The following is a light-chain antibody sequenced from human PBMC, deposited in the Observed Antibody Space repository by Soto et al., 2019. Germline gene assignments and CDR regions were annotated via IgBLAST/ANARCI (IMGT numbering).Light chain of an antibody. Sequence: EIVMTQSPATLSVSPGERATLSCRASQSVSSKLAWYQQKPGQAPRLLIYGASTRATGIPARFSGSGSGTEFTLTISSLQSEDFAVYYCQQYNNWPRTFGQGDQGGYQ. CDR2: GAS. V-gene: IGKV3-15*01. J-gene: IGKJ1*01. CDR1: QSVSSK. CDR3: QQYNNWPRT.